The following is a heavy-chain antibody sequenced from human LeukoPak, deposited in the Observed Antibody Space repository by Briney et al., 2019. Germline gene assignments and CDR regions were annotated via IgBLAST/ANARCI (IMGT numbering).Heavy chain of an antibody. D-gene: IGHD3-10*01. CDR1: RFTFSSYS. CDR2: ISSSGSYI. J-gene: IGHJ4*02. Sequence: GGSLRLSCAASRFTFSSYSMNWVRQAPGKGLEWVSSISSSGSYIYYADSVKGRFTISRDNAKNSLYLQMNSLRAEDTAVYYCASLGGKIDYWGQGTLVTVSS. CDR3: ASLGGKIDY. V-gene: IGHV3-21*01.